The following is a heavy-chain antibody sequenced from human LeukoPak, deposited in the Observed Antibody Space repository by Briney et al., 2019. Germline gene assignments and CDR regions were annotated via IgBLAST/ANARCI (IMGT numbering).Heavy chain of an antibody. Sequence: GGSLRLSCAASGFTFSTYWMHWVRQAPGKGLVWVSRISSDGSITGYADSVKGRFTISRDNAKDSLFLQMDSLRVEDTAVYFCARELGNGDTYANVPLGHWGQGTLVTVSS. CDR2: ISSDGSIT. CDR1: GFTFSTYW. CDR3: ARELGNGDTYANVPLGH. D-gene: IGHD5-18*01. J-gene: IGHJ4*02. V-gene: IGHV3-74*01.